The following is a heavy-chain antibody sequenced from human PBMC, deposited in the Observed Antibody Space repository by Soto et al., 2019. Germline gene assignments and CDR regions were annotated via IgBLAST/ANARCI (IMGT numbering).Heavy chain of an antibody. CDR1: GGSISSGGYY. Sequence: PSETLSLTCTVSGGSISSGGYYWSWIRQHPGKGLEWIGYIYYSGSTYYNPSLKSRVTISVDTSKNQFSLKLSSVTAADTAVYYRARISGYERNFDYWGQGTLVTVSS. V-gene: IGHV4-31*02. CDR3: ARISGYERNFDY. J-gene: IGHJ4*02. CDR2: IYYSGST. D-gene: IGHD5-12*01.